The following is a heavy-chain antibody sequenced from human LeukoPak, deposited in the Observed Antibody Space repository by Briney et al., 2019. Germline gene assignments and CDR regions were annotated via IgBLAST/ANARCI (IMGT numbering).Heavy chain of an antibody. CDR1: GYTFTSYG. Sequence: ASVKVSCKASGYTFTSYGISWVRQAPGQGLEWMGWISAYNGNTNYAQKLQGRVTMTTDTSTSTAYMELRSLRSDDTAVYYCVRDPDSSGWYEGPDAFDIWGQGTMVTVSS. V-gene: IGHV1-18*01. D-gene: IGHD6-19*01. J-gene: IGHJ3*02. CDR3: VRDPDSSGWYEGPDAFDI. CDR2: ISAYNGNT.